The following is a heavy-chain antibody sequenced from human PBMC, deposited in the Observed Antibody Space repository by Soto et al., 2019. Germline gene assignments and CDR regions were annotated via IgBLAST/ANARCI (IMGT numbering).Heavy chain of an antibody. Sequence: QVQLVQSGAEVKKPGSSVKVSCKASGGTFSSYAISWVRQAPGQGLEWMGGIIPIFGKANYAQTFQGRVTITADESTSTAYMELSSLRSEDTAVYYCARDIPRTYRKYYYYGMDVWGKGTTVTVSS. CDR1: GGTFSSYA. CDR3: ARDIPRTYRKYYYYGMDV. CDR2: IIPIFGKA. D-gene: IGHD2-2*02. J-gene: IGHJ6*04. V-gene: IGHV1-69*01.